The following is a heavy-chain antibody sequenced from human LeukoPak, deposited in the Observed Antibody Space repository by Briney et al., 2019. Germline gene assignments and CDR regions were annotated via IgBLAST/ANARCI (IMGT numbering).Heavy chain of an antibody. V-gene: IGHV4-59*01. Sequence: PSETLSLTCTVSGGSMSRYYGSWIRQPPGKGLEWIPYIYYRGHTNYPPSLKSRLTISADMSKNQFSLTLSSVTAADTAVYYCARGGGWWNYWGQGTLVTVSS. D-gene: IGHD2-15*01. CDR2: IYYRGHT. CDR1: GGSMSRYY. J-gene: IGHJ4*02. CDR3: ARGGGWWNY.